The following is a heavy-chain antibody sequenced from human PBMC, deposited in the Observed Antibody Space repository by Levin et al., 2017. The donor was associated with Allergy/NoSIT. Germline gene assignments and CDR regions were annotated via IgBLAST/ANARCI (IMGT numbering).Heavy chain of an antibody. D-gene: IGHD6-19*01. Sequence: GGSLRLSCAASGFTFSSYGMHRVRQAPGKGLEWVAVISSDGRKKFYADSVKGRFTISRDNSKNTLDLQMNSLRAEDTAVYYCARDVYGSGWYSRGNDAVEMWGQGTKVAVSS. CDR3: ARDVYGSGWYSRGNDAVEM. CDR2: ISSDGRKK. CDR1: GFTFSSYG. V-gene: IGHV3-30*03. J-gene: IGHJ3*02.